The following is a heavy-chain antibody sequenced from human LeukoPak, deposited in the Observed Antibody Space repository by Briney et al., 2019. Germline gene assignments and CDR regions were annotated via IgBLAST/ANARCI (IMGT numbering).Heavy chain of an antibody. Sequence: PGRSLRLSCAASGFTFSSYGMHWVRQAPGKGLEWVAVISYDGSNKYYAHSVKGRFTISRDNSKNTLYLQMNSLRAEDTAVYYWAKGGHYYGSGSYVPYPPHLDFDYWGQGTLVTVSS. D-gene: IGHD3-10*01. J-gene: IGHJ4*02. CDR2: ISYDGSNK. CDR3: AKGGHYYGSGSYVPYPPHLDFDY. V-gene: IGHV3-30*18. CDR1: GFTFSSYG.